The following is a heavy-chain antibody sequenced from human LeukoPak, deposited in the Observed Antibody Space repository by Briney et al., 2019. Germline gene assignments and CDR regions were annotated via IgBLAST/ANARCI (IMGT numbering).Heavy chain of an antibody. CDR2: INPSGGST. J-gene: IGHJ4*02. CDR1: GYTFTSYY. Sequence: GASVKVSCKASGYTFTSYYMHWVRQAPGQGLEWMGIINPSGGSTSYAQKFQGRVTVTRDTSTSTVYMELSSLRSEDTAVYYCASAPRYDIRGFDYWGREPWSPSPQ. CDR3: ASAPRYDIRGFDY. V-gene: IGHV1-46*01. D-gene: IGHD3-9*01.